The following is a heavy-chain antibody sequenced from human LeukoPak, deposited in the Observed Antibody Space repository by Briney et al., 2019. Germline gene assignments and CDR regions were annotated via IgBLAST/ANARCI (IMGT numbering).Heavy chain of an antibody. CDR1: GFTFSSYS. CDR2: ISSSGSTI. CDR3: ARDNAGRSSGFYYYGMDV. J-gene: IGHJ6*02. V-gene: IGHV3-48*04. Sequence: SGGSLRLSCAASGFTFSSYSMNWVRQAPGKGLEWVSYISSSGSTIYYADSVKGRFTISRDNAKNSLYLQMNSLRAEDTAVYYCARDNAGRSSGFYYYGMDVWGQGTTVTVSS. D-gene: IGHD6-19*01.